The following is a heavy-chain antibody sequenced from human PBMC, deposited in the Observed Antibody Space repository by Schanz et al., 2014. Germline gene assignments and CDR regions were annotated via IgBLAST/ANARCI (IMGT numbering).Heavy chain of an antibody. CDR3: ARGTMPGTFDI. CDR1: RSTFSSYT. CDR2: FIPILDVG. D-gene: IGHD2-2*01. Sequence: QVQLVQPGAEVKKPGSSVKVSCKASRSTFSSYTISWVRQARGQGLEWVGRFIPILDVGNYAQQFQGRVTFTADKSTSTAYMELSSLRYEDTALYYCARGTMPGTFDIWGQGTTVTVSS. J-gene: IGHJ6*02. V-gene: IGHV1-69*09.